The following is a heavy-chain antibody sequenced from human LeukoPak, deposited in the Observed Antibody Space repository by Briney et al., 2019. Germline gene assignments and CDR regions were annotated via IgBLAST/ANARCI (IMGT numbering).Heavy chain of an antibody. D-gene: IGHD4-23*01. V-gene: IGHV4-38-2*01. CDR3: ARVAVVTPRSYYYYYMDV. CDR1: GYSISSGYY. Sequence: SETLSLTCAVSGYSISSGYYWGWIRQPPGKGLEWIGSIYHSGSTYYNPSLKSRVTISVDTSKNQFSLKLSPVTAADTAVYYCARVAVVTPRSYYYYYMDVWGKGTTVTVSS. CDR2: IYHSGST. J-gene: IGHJ6*03.